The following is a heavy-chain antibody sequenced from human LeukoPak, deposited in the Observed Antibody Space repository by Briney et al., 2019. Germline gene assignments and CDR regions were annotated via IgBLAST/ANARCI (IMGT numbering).Heavy chain of an antibody. CDR3: ARNYDSSGYYYLDPFDI. CDR1: GGSISSSSYY. D-gene: IGHD3-22*01. J-gene: IGHJ3*02. CDR2: IYYSGST. Sequence: PSETLSLTCTVSGGSISSSSYYWGWIRQPPGKGLEWIGSIYYSGSTYYNPSLQSRVTISIDTSKNQFSLKLSSVTAADTAVYYCARNYDSSGYYYLDPFDIWGQGTMVTVSS. V-gene: IGHV4-39*07.